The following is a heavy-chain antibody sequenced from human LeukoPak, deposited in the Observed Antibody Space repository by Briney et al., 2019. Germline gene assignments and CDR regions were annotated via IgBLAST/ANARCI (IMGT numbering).Heavy chain of an antibody. CDR1: GFTFSSYA. CDR3: ARAYYYYYGMDV. CDR2: ISGSGGST. J-gene: IGHJ6*02. Sequence: GGSLRLSCAASGFTFSSYAMSWVRQAPGKGLEWVSAISGSGGSTYYADSVKGRFIISRDNSRNTLYLQMNSLRAEDTAVYYCARAYYYYYGMDVWGQGTTVTVSS. V-gene: IGHV3-23*01.